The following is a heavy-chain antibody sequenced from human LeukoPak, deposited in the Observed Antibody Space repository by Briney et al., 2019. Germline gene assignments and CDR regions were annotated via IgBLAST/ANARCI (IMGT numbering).Heavy chain of an antibody. D-gene: IGHD6-19*01. CDR1: GGSFSGYY. V-gene: IGHV4-34*01. CDR2: INHSGST. CDR3: ARDLGGSGWTFDS. J-gene: IGHJ4*02. Sequence: PSETLSLTCAVYGGSFSGYYWSWIRQPPGKGLEWIGEINHSGSTNYNPSLKSRVTISVDTSKNQFSLKLSSVTAADTAVYYCARDLGGSGWTFDSWGQGTLVTVSS.